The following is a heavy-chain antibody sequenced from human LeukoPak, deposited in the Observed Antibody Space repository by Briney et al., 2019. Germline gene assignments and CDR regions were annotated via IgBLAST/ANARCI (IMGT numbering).Heavy chain of an antibody. CDR3: ARVLDEYGLSLYSQH. Sequence: ASVKVSCKASGYTFTGYYMHWVRQAPGQGLEWMGWINPNSGGTNYAQKFQGRVTMTRDTSISTAYMELSRLRSDDTAVYYCARVLDEYGLSLYSQHWGQGTLVTVS. CDR1: GYTFTGYY. CDR2: INPNSGGT. J-gene: IGHJ1*01. D-gene: IGHD6-6*01. V-gene: IGHV1-2*02.